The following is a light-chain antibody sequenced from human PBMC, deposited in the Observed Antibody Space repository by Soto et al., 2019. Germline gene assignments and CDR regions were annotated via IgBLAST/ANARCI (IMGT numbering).Light chain of an antibody. J-gene: IGKJ1*01. Sequence: EIVLTQSPGTLALSPGDRATLSCRASQSVNKAYSVWYQVKPGQAPRRLIYGASSRATGIPDRFSGRGFGTDFTLTISRLQPEDFAVYYCKHSGDFRWTVGQGTKVDIK. V-gene: IGKV3-20*01. CDR1: QSVNKAY. CDR2: GAS. CDR3: KHSGDFRWT.